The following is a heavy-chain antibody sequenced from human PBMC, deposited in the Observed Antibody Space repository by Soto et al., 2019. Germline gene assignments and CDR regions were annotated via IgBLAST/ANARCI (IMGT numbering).Heavy chain of an antibody. Sequence: GGSLSLSWGASEVTFRSYWMHWVRQSPGKGLVWVSRISGDGSSTTYAGSVRGRFTISRDNAKNTVHLQMDSLRAEDTAVYYCARSLPGTYGAFDLWGQGTMVTVSS. D-gene: IGHD1-7*01. CDR2: ISGDGSST. CDR3: ARSLPGTYGAFDL. CDR1: EVTFRSYW. J-gene: IGHJ3*01. V-gene: IGHV3-74*01.